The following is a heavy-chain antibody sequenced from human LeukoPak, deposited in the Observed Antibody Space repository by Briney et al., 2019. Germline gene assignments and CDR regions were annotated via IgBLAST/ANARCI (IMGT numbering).Heavy chain of an antibody. CDR3: AREMLAAAAAQS. Sequence: PGGSLRLSCAASGFTFSSYSMNWVRQAPGKGLEWVSSITSSSSYIYYADSVKGRFTISRDNAKNSLYLQMNSLRAEDTAVYYCAREMLAAAAAQSWGQGTLVTVSS. CDR2: ITSSSSYI. V-gene: IGHV3-21*01. CDR1: GFTFSSYS. J-gene: IGHJ5*02. D-gene: IGHD6-13*01.